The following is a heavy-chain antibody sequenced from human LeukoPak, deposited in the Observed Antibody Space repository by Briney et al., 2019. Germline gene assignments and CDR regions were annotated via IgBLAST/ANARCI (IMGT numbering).Heavy chain of an antibody. CDR3: ARSYSPLLWFGELSVHWFDP. D-gene: IGHD3-10*01. CDR2: INHSGST. CDR1: GGSFSGYY. Sequence: SETLSLTCAVYGGSFSGYYWSWIRQPPGKGLEWIGEINHSGSTNCNPSLKSRVTISVDTSKNQFSLKLSSVTAADTAVYYCARSYSPLLWFGELSVHWFDPWGQGTLVTVSS. J-gene: IGHJ5*02. V-gene: IGHV4-34*01.